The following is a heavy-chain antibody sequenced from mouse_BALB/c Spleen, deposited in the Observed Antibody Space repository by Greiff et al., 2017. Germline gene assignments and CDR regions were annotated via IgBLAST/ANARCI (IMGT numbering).Heavy chain of an antibody. Sequence: QVQLQQSGAELVRPGASVTLSCKASGYTFTDYEMHWVKQTPVHGLEWIGAIDPETGGTAYNQKFKGKATLTADKSSSTAYMELRSLTSEDSAVYYCTRLNYRDDWGQGTLVTVSA. J-gene: IGHJ3*01. CDR3: TRLNYRDD. CDR2: IDPETGGT. CDR1: GYTFTDYE. D-gene: IGHD2-14*01. V-gene: IGHV1-15*01.